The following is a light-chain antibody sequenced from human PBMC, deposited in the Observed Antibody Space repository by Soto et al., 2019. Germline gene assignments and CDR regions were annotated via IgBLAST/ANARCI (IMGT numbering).Light chain of an antibody. Sequence: EIVLTQSPATLSMSPGERATLSCRASQSVSTYLAWYQQKPGQAPRLLIFDASNRASGIPSRFSGRGSGTNFPLPISRLEPEDFAVYFCQQRSHWPPLTFGGGTKVEI. V-gene: IGKV3-11*01. J-gene: IGKJ4*01. CDR3: QQRSHWPPLT. CDR1: QSVSTY. CDR2: DAS.